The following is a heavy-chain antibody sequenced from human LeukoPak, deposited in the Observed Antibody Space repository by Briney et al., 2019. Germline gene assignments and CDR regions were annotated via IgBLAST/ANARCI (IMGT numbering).Heavy chain of an antibody. J-gene: IGHJ6*03. CDR2: IKQDGSEK. CDR3: ARDPVQMTTVTTVSYYYMDV. CDR1: GFTFSRYW. Sequence: GGSLRLSCADSGFTFSRYWMSGVRQAPGKGVEWVANIKQDGSEKYYVDSVKGRFTISRDNAKNSLYLQMNSLRAEDTAVYYCARDPVQMTTVTTVSYYYMDVWGKGTTVTVSS. D-gene: IGHD4-11*01. V-gene: IGHV3-7*01.